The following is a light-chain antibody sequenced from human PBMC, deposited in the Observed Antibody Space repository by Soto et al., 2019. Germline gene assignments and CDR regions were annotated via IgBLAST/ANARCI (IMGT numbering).Light chain of an antibody. CDR1: QSISSW. Sequence: DIQMTQSPSTLSASVGDTVTVTCRASQSISSWLAWYQQKPGKAPNLLIFKASTFDSGVPSRFSGSGSGTEFTLTISSLQPEDVATYFCQQYNTYSGTFGQGTKVDIK. J-gene: IGKJ1*01. CDR3: QQYNTYSGT. V-gene: IGKV1-5*03. CDR2: KAS.